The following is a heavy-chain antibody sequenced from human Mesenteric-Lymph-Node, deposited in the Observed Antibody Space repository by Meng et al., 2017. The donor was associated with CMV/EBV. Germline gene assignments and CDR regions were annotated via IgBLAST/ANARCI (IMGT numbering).Heavy chain of an antibody. V-gene: IGHV3-53*01. CDR2: LYIDGST. J-gene: IGHJ6*02. D-gene: IGHD4/OR15-4a*01. CDR1: GFTVSSDN. Sequence: GGSLRLSCAASGFTVSSDNMNWVRQSPGKGLEWVSILYIDGSTSYAPSVKGRFTISRDNAKNSLYLQMNSLRAEDTAFYYCARINDYGGAHYGMDVWGQGTTVTVSS. CDR3: ARINDYGGAHYGMDV.